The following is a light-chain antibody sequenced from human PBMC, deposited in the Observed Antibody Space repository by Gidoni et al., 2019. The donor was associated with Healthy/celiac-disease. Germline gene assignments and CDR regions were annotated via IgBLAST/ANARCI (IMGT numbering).Light chain of an antibody. CDR3: QQRSNWLT. V-gene: IGKV3-11*01. J-gene: IGKJ4*01. CDR1: QRVSSY. Sequence: DIVLTQSPATLSLSPGERATLSCRASQRVSSYLAWYQQKPGQAPRLLIYDASNRATSIPARFSGSGSGTDFTLTISSLEPEDFAVYYCQQRSNWLTFGGGTKVEIK. CDR2: DAS.